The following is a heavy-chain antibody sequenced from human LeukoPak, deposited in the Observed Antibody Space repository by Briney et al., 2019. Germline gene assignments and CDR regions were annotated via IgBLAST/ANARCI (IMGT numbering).Heavy chain of an antibody. CDR3: ARSSKAESTRYSSGWYSGPPYYYGMDV. J-gene: IGHJ6*02. D-gene: IGHD6-19*01. Sequence: PGGSLRLSCAASGFTFSSYWMSWVRQAPGKGQEWVANIKQEGGEKYYVDSVKGRFTISRDKAKNSLYLQMNSLRPEDTAVYYCARSSKAESTRYSSGWYSGPPYYYGMDVWGQGTTVTVSS. CDR1: GFTFSSYW. CDR2: IKQEGGEK. V-gene: IGHV3-7*05.